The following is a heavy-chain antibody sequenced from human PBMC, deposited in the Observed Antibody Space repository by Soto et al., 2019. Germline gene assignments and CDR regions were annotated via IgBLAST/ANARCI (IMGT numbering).Heavy chain of an antibody. V-gene: IGHV1-46*01. D-gene: IGHD2-15*01. Sequence: QVQLVQSGAEVKQPGASVKISCTSSGYMFTNYFIHWVRLAPGQGLQWIGLFNPNFGSTGTEQKCQGRVTMTTDTFPTTVSLEVRNLKLQATGVYFCAGGGSVVLVPEDVHVDQYGMDDWGHGTTVTVS. CDR3: AGGGSVVLVPEDVHVDQYGMDD. CDR2: FNPNFGST. CDR1: GYMFTNYF. J-gene: IGHJ6*02.